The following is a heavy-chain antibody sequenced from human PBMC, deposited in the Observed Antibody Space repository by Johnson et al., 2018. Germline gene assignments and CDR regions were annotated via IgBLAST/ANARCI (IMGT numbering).Heavy chain of an antibody. CDR1: GFNFNNYW. D-gene: IGHD2-8*02. J-gene: IGHJ3*02. Sequence: VQLVESGGGLVQPGGSMRLSCAVSGFNFNNYWLTWVRQAPGKGLEGVANINQDGRETYDVGSVKGRFTISRAIARNSLYLQMHSLRVEDTAVYYCARRYDYTGRYYRPGAFDIWGQGTMVTVSS. CDR3: ARRYDYTGRYYRPGAFDI. V-gene: IGHV3-7*01. CDR2: INQDGRET.